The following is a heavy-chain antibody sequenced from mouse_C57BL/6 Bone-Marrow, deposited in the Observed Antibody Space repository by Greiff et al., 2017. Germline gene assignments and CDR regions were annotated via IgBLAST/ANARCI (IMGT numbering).Heavy chain of an antibody. CDR1: GFNIKDDY. D-gene: IGHD3-1*01. J-gene: IGHJ3*01. CDR3: TTLNSPAY. Sequence: VQLKESGAELVRPGASVKLSCTASGFNIKDDYMHWVKQRPEQGLEWIGWIDPENGDTEYASKFQGKATITADTSSNTAYLQLSSLTSEDTAVSYCTTLNSPAYWGQGTLVTVSA. CDR2: IDPENGDT. V-gene: IGHV14-4*01.